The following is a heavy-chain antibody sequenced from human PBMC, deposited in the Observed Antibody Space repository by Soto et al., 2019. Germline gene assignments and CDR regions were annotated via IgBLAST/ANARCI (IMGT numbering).Heavy chain of an antibody. J-gene: IGHJ6*02. V-gene: IGHV4-34*01. CDR1: GGSFSGYY. D-gene: IGHD3-3*02. CDR3: ARDRIFGVVIIGWSDYYYGIDV. CDR2: INHSGST. Sequence: QVQLQQWGAGLLKPSETLSLTCAVYGGSFSGYYWSWIRQPPGKGLEWIGEINHSGSTNYNPSLKSRVTISVDTSKNQFSLKLSSVTAADTAVYYCARDRIFGVVIIGWSDYYYGIDVWGQGTTVTVSS.